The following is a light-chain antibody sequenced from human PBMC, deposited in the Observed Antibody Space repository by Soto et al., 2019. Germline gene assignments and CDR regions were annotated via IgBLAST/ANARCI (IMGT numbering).Light chain of an antibody. Sequence: EIVLTQSPGTLSLSPGERATLSCRASQSVSSSYLAWYQQKPGQAPRLLIYGASSRATGIPDRFSGSGSGTDFTLTISRLEPEDFAVYYCQQYGSSPTYTFGQGNKLELK. J-gene: IGKJ2*01. CDR2: GAS. CDR1: QSVSSSY. CDR3: QQYGSSPTYT. V-gene: IGKV3-20*01.